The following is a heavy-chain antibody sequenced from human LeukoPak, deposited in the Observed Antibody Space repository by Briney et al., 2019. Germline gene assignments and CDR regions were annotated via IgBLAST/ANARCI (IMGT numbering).Heavy chain of an antibody. CDR1: GGSISSYY. CDR3: ARDVSGYDLNYYGMDV. CDR2: IYTSGST. J-gene: IGHJ6*02. D-gene: IGHD5-12*01. V-gene: IGHV4-4*07. Sequence: SETLSLTCTVSGGSISSYYWSWIRQPAGKGLEWIGRIYTSGSTNYNPSLKSRVTMSVDTSKNQFSLKLSSVTAADTAVYYCARDVSGYDLNYYGMDVWGQGTTVTVSS.